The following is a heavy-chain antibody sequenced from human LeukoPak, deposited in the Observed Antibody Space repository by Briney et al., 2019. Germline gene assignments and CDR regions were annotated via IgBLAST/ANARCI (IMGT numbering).Heavy chain of an antibody. D-gene: IGHD3-10*01. CDR3: YSSGRGP. CDR2: IKSKTAGGAT. Sequence: GGSLRLSCEASGLTFSNAWMTWVRQTPGKGLEWVGRIKSKTAGGATDYAAPVKGRFTISRDDSEKTALLQMNSLQSEDTAVYFCYSSGRGPWGEGTLVIVSS. CDR1: GLTFSNAW. V-gene: IGHV3-15*01. J-gene: IGHJ5*02.